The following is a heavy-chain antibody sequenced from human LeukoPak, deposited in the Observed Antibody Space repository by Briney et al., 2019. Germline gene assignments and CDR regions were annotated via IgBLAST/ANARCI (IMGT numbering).Heavy chain of an antibody. J-gene: IGHJ6*02. CDR3: AGGQWKAAGYYYGMDV. CDR1: GYTFTGYY. V-gene: IGHV1-2*04. D-gene: IGHD6-19*01. CDR2: INPNSGGT. Sequence: ASVKVSRKASGYTFTGYYMHWVRQAPGQGLEWMGWINPNSGGTNYAQKFQGWVTMTRDTSISTAYMELSRLRSDDTAVYYCAGGQWKAAGYYYGMDVWGQGTTVTVSS.